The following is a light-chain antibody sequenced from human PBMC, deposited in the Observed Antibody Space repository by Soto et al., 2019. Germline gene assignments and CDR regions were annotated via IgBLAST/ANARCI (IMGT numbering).Light chain of an antibody. CDR3: CSYTSTNTVL. J-gene: IGLJ3*02. CDR2: DVS. V-gene: IGLV2-14*01. Sequence: QSALTQPASVSGSPGQSITISCTGTKNDVGGYAYVSWYQQHPGKAPKLMIYDVSNRPSGVSNRFSGSKSGNTASLTISGLHTEDEADYFCCSYTSTNTVLFGGGTKLTVL. CDR1: KNDVGGYAY.